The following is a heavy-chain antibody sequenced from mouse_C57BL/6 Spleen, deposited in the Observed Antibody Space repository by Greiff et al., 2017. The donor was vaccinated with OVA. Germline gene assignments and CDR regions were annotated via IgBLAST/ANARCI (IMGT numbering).Heavy chain of an antibody. D-gene: IGHD2-1*01. CDR1: GYTFTDYN. CDR3: ARRYYGNNYYAMDY. V-gene: IGHV1-22*01. Sequence: EVQLQQSGPELVKPGASVKMSCKASGYTFTDYNMHWVKQSHGKSLEWIGYINPNNGGTSYNQKFKGKATLTVNKSSSTAYMELRSLTSEESAVYYCARRYYGNNYYAMDYWGQGTSVTVSS. J-gene: IGHJ4*01. CDR2: INPNNGGT.